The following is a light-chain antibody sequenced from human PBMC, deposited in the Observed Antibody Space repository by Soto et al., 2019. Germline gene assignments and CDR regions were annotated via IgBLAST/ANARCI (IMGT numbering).Light chain of an antibody. V-gene: IGLV2-11*01. J-gene: IGLJ2*01. Sequence: QSALTQPRSVSGSPGQSVTISCTGTSSDVGGYNYVSWYQQHPGKAPKVLIYDVSKRPSGVADRFSGSKSGNTASLTISGLQADDEADYYCCSYAGNTAVFGGGTKLTVL. CDR2: DVS. CDR3: CSYAGNTAV. CDR1: SSDVGGYNY.